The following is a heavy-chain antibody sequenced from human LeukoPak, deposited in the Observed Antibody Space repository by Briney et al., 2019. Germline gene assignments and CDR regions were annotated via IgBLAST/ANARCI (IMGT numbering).Heavy chain of an antibody. J-gene: IGHJ4*02. CDR3: ASFIAAAGNYFDY. CDR1: GGTFSSYA. CDR2: IIPIFGTA. D-gene: IGHD6-13*01. V-gene: IGHV1-69*13. Sequence: SVKASCKASGGTFSSYAISWVRQAPGQGLEWKGGIIPIFGTANYAQKFQGRVTITADESTSTAYMELSSLRSEDTAVYYCASFIAAAGNYFDYWGQGTLVTVSS.